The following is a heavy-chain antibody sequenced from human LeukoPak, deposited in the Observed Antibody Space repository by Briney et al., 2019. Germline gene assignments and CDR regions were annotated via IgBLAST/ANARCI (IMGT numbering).Heavy chain of an antibody. Sequence: PSETLSLTCTVSGYSISSGYYWGWIRQPPGKGLEWIGSIYHSGSTYYNPSLKSRVTISVDTSKNQFSLKLSSVTAADTAVYYCARPGYSSSWYVHWGQGTLVTVSS. J-gene: IGHJ4*02. CDR1: GYSISSGYY. D-gene: IGHD6-13*01. CDR2: IYHSGST. V-gene: IGHV4-38-2*02. CDR3: ARPGYSSSWYVH.